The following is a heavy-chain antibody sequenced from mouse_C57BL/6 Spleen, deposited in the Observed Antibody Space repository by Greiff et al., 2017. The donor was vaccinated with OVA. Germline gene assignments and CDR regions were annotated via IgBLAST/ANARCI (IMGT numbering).Heavy chain of an antibody. Sequence: VQGVESGPGLVAPSQSLSITCTVSGFSLTSYGVHWVRQPPGKGLEWLVVIWSDGSTTYNSALKSRLSISKDNSKSQVFLKMNSLQTDDTAMYYCARQGGTGLYYYAMDYWGQGTSVTVSS. CDR1: GFSLTSYG. V-gene: IGHV2-6-1*01. J-gene: IGHJ4*01. CDR2: IWSDGST. CDR3: ARQGGTGLYYYAMDY. D-gene: IGHD4-1*01.